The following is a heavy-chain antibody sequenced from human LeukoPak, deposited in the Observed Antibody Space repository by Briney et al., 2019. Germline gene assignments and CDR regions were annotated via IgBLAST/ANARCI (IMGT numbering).Heavy chain of an antibody. V-gene: IGHV4-39*01. CDR1: GGSISSSSYY. CDR2: IYYSGST. CDR3: ARHRLGIAVAGKGGRFDP. D-gene: IGHD6-19*01. J-gene: IGHJ5*02. Sequence: PSETLSLTCTVSGGSISSSSYYWGWIRQPPGKGLGWIGSIYYSGSTYYNPSLKSRVTISVDTSKNQFSLKLSSVTAADTAVYHCARHRLGIAVAGKGGRFDPWGQGTLVTVSS.